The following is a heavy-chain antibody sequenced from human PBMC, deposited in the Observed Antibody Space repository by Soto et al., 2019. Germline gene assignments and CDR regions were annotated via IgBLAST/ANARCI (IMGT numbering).Heavy chain of an antibody. Sequence: QVQLVQSGAEVKKPGSSVKVSCKVSGGTFSSHSINWVRQAPGQGPEWMGGIIPIFGTENYAQKFQGRVTITADECTSTAYMELSSLTSEDTALYYCSTSVYCSTTRCYYYYGLDVWGKGTTVIVSS. D-gene: IGHD2-2*01. V-gene: IGHV1-69*01. CDR2: IIPIFGTE. J-gene: IGHJ6*04. CDR3: STSVYCSTTRCYYYYGLDV. CDR1: GGTFSSHS.